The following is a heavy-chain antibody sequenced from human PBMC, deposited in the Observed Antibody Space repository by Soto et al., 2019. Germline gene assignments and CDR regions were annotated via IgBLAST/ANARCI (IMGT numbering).Heavy chain of an antibody. Sequence: QVQLVQSGAEVKKPGASVTISCKASGYTFSNYGIHWVRRAPGQGLDWMGWVNARNGNRKYSQKFQGRLTVTRDTNARTVYVELSILRAEDTAVYCCARDDYESSCFDSWGQGTLVTVSS. CDR2: VNARNGNR. V-gene: IGHV1-3*01. D-gene: IGHD3-22*01. CDR3: ARDDYESSCFDS. CDR1: GYTFSNYG. J-gene: IGHJ4*02.